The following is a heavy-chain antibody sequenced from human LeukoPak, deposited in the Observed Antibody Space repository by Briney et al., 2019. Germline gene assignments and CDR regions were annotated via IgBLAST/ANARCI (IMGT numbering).Heavy chain of an antibody. Sequence: GESLQISCKGSGYSFTSYWITWVRQMPGKGVEWMGRIDPRESYTNYSPSFQGHVPISADKSITTAYLQWSSLKASDTAMYYCARLEGGVIVDYWGQGTLVTVSS. CDR3: ARLEGGVIVDY. CDR2: IDPRESYT. CDR1: GYSFTSYW. V-gene: IGHV5-10-1*01. D-gene: IGHD3-16*02. J-gene: IGHJ4*02.